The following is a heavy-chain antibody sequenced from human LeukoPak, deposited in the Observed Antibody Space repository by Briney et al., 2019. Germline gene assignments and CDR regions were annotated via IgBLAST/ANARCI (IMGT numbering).Heavy chain of an antibody. CDR1: GFTVSSNY. CDR3: ARGVWYNWNDFSHYFDY. Sequence: GGSLRLSCAASGFTVSSNYMSWVRQAPGKGLEWVSVIYSGGSTYYADSVKGRFTISRDNSKNTLYLQMNSLRAEDTAVYYCARGVWYNWNDFSHYFDYWSQGTLITVSS. V-gene: IGHV3-53*01. CDR2: IYSGGST. J-gene: IGHJ4*02. D-gene: IGHD1-1*01.